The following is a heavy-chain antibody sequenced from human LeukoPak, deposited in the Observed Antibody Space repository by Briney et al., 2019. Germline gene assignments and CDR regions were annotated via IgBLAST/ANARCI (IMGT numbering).Heavy chain of an antibody. J-gene: IGHJ3*02. CDR2: IKHDGSDK. CDR1: GFIFSNYW. Sequence: PGRSLRLSYAASGFIFSNYWMTWVRQTPGRGLEWVANIKHDGSDKYYVDSVKGRFTIPRDNAKNSMYLQMNSLRAEDTAVYYCVREPSQGAFDIWGQGTMVTVSS. V-gene: IGHV3-7*01. CDR3: VREPSQGAFDI.